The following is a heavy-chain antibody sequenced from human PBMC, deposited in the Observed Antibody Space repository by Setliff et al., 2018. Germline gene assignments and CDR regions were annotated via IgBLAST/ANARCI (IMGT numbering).Heavy chain of an antibody. CDR2: INADNGNA. D-gene: IGHD3-22*01. CDR3: ASPLVDYDSSGTDC. J-gene: IGHJ4*02. Sequence: ASVKVSCKASGYTFPKYLLHWVRQAPGQRFEWMGWINADNGNAKYSQNFQGRVTITRDTSASTAYMELSSLRSEDTAVYYCASPLVDYDSSGTDCWGQGTLVTVSS. V-gene: IGHV1-3*01. CDR1: GYTFPKYL.